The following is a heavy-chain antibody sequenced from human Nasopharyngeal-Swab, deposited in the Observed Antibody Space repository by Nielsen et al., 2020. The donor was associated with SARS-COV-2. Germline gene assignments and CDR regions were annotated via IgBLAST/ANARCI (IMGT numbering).Heavy chain of an antibody. J-gene: IGHJ3*02. V-gene: IGHV3-48*02. CDR1: GFTFSSYS. CDR2: ISSSSSTI. Sequence: GGSLRLSCAASGFTFSSYSMNWVRQAPGKGLEWVSYISSSSSTIYYADSVKGRFTTSRDNAKNSLYLQMNSLRDEDTAVYYCARDGYSSSWYAFDIWGQGTMVTVSS. CDR3: ARDGYSSSWYAFDI. D-gene: IGHD6-6*01.